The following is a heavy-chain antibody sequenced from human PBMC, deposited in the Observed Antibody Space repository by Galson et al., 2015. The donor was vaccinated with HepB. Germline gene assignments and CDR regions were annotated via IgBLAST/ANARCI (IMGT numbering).Heavy chain of an antibody. CDR3: ATDKGGPLDY. CDR2: FDPEEGET. CDR1: GYTLIELS. J-gene: IGHJ4*02. D-gene: IGHD3-16*01. V-gene: IGHV1-24*01. Sequence: SVKVSCKVSGYTLIELSMHWVRQAPGKGLEWMGGFDPEEGETVYAVKFQGRVTMTEDTSTDTAYMELTSLRSEDTAVYYRATDKGGPLDYWGQGTLITVSS.